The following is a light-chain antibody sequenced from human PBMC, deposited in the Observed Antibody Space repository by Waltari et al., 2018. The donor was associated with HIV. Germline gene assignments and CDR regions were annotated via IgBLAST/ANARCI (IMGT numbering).Light chain of an antibody. CDR3: QQYKDWPPWT. J-gene: IGKJ1*01. V-gene: IGKV3-15*01. CDR1: QSVSSG. CDR2: GAS. Sequence: EIVMTQYPATLSVSPGERATLSCRASQSVSSGLAWYQQKPGQAPRLLIYGASTRATGVPARFSGSGSGTEFTLSISSLQSEDFGIFYCQQYKDWPPWTFGQGTKVEVK.